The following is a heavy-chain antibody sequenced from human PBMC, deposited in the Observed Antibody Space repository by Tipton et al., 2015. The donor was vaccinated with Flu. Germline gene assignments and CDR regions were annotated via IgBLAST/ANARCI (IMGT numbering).Heavy chain of an antibody. D-gene: IGHD3-9*01. Sequence: LRLSCSVSSDSINNYYWNWIRQPPGKGLEWIGYIHNSGSTNYNPSLKSRVSLSIDMSNNQFFLKLASVTTADTAVYYCAREHYDVLTGYRSFDFWGLGKLVTVSS. CDR1: SDSINNYY. CDR2: IHNSGST. J-gene: IGHJ4*02. CDR3: AREHYDVLTGYRSFDF. V-gene: IGHV4-59*01.